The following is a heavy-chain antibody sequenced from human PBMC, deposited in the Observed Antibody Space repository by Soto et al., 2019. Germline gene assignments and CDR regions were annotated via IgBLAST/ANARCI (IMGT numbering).Heavy chain of an antibody. V-gene: IGHV3-23*01. Sequence: SLRLPCAASGFTFINYAMSWVRQAPGRGLEWVSAISGSGGSTYYADSVKGRFSISRDNSKNALYLHLNSLRAEDTAVYYCAKGAMQWLVPGYFDYWGQGSLVTVSS. CDR1: GFTFINYA. CDR2: ISGSGGST. CDR3: AKGAMQWLVPGYFDY. D-gene: IGHD6-19*01. J-gene: IGHJ4*02.